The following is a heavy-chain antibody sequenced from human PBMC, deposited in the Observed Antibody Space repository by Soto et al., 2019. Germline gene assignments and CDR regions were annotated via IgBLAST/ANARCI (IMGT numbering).Heavy chain of an antibody. CDR1: GGSIRRYY. D-gene: IGHD2-21*02. Sequence: QVQLQESGPGLVKPSETLSLTCTVSGGSIRRYYWSWIRQPPGKGLEWIGYMYNTGSTVYNPSFKSRVTISVDTSKNQFSLKLNSVTAADTAVYYCARDLWGYCGTDCYPLDVWGQGTTFTVSS. CDR2: MYNTGST. J-gene: IGHJ6*02. CDR3: ARDLWGYCGTDCYPLDV. V-gene: IGHV4-59*01.